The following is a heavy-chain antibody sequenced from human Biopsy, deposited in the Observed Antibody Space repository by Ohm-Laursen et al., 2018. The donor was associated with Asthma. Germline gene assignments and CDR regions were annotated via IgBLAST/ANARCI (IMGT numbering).Heavy chain of an antibody. V-gene: IGHV3-53*01. CDR1: GFAVSRDY. CDR2: IYSGGTS. J-gene: IGHJ4*02. Sequence: SLRLRAASGFAVSRDYMFWVRQAPGKGLEWVSVIYSGGTSHTADSVRGRFTISRDYSKNTLYLQMHSLRAEDTAVYYCARGDSSNWSHYYFDYWGQGTLVTVSS. CDR3: ARGDSSNWSHYYFDY. D-gene: IGHD3-22*01.